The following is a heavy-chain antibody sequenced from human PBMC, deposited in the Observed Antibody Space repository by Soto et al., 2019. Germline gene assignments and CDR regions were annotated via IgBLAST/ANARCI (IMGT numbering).Heavy chain of an antibody. Sequence: SVKVSCKASGFTFTSSAMQWVRQARGQRLEWIGGIIPIFGTANYAQKFQGRVTITADESTSTAYMELSSLRSEDTAVYYCARVRGYCISTSCSYYYYGMDVWGQGTTVTVSS. CDR1: GFTFTSSA. D-gene: IGHD2-2*01. J-gene: IGHJ6*02. CDR2: IIPIFGTA. V-gene: IGHV1-69*13. CDR3: ARVRGYCISTSCSYYYYGMDV.